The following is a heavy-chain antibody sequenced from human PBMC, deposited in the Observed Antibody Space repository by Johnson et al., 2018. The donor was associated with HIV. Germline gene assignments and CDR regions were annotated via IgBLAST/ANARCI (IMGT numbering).Heavy chain of an antibody. CDR3: ARDGGNDYGDYVGGGALDI. V-gene: IGHV3-66*01. D-gene: IGHD4-17*01. Sequence: VQLVESGGGLVQPGGSLRLSCAASGFTISGFYMSWVRQAPGKVPECLSVVSSGGTSSSADSVKCRFPISRDNSKNTLYLQMKSLRAEDTAVYYCARDGGNDYGDYVGGGALDIWGQGTMVTVSS. CDR2: VSSGGTS. J-gene: IGHJ3*02. CDR1: GFTISGFY.